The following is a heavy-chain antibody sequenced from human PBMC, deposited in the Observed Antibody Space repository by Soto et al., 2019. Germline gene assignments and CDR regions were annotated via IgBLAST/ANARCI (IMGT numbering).Heavy chain of an antibody. D-gene: IGHD2-2*01. V-gene: IGHV4-30-2*01. CDR2: IYHGGST. CDR1: GGSISSGDSS. CDR3: ARGRTGLSSSTNNCHGNWFDP. J-gene: IGHJ5*02. Sequence: SETLSLTCAVSGGSISSGDSSWSWIRQPPGRGLEWIGHIYHGGSTFYNPSLKSRVAISEGRSKNQFSLNLSSVTAADTAVYYCARGRTGLSSSTNNCHGNWFDPWGQGTLVTVSS.